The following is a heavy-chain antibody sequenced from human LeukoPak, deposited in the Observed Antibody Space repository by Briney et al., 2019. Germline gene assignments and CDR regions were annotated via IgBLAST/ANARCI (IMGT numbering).Heavy chain of an antibody. CDR2: IYYSGST. J-gene: IGHJ4*02. V-gene: IGHV4-39*02. CDR1: GGSISSSSYY. D-gene: IGHD3-16*01. CDR3: ARVTSGSYGRLGY. Sequence: PSETLSLTCTVSGGSISSSSYYWGWIRQPPGKGLEWIGSIYYSGSTYYNPSLKSRVTMSVDTSKNHFSVKLSSVTAADTAVYYCARVTSGSYGRLGYWGQGTLVTVSS.